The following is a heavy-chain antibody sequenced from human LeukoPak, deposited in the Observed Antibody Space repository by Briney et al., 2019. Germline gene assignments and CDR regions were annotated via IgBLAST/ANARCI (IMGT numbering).Heavy chain of an antibody. D-gene: IGHD6-13*01. Sequence: PSETLSLTCTVSGGSVSSGSYYWSWIRQPPGKGLEWIGYIYYSGSTNYNPSLKSRVTISVDTSKNQFSLKLSSVTAADTAVYYCAREPYDSSYGNWFDPWGQGTLVTVSS. CDR1: GGSVSSGSYY. V-gene: IGHV4-61*01. CDR2: IYYSGST. CDR3: AREPYDSSYGNWFDP. J-gene: IGHJ5*02.